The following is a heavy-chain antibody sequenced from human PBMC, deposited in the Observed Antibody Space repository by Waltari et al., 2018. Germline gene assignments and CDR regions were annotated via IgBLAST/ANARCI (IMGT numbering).Heavy chain of an antibody. J-gene: IGHJ4*02. CDR2: IWYDGSNK. Sequence: QVQLVESGGGVVQPGRSLRLSCAASGFPFSSYGMPWVRQAPGKWLEWVAVIWYDGSNKYYADSVKGRFTISRDNSKNTLYLQMNSLRAEDTAVYYCAKNSIRSIAARPDYWGQGTLVTVSS. V-gene: IGHV3-33*06. CDR1: GFPFSSYG. D-gene: IGHD6-6*01. CDR3: AKNSIRSIAARPDY.